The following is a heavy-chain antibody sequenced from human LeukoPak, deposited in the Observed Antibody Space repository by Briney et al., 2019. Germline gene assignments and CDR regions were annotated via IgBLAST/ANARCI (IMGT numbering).Heavy chain of an antibody. V-gene: IGHV4-34*01. CDR1: GGSFSSYY. J-gene: IGHJ6*02. D-gene: IGHD3-3*01. CDR3: ARDYFWSGPTCYYYGMDV. CDR2: INHSGST. Sequence: SETLSLTCAVYGGSFSSYYWGWIRQPPGKGLEWIGEINHSGSTNYNPSHKSRVTISVDTSKNQFSLKLSSVTAADTAVYYCARDYFWSGPTCYYYGMDVWGQGTTVTVSS.